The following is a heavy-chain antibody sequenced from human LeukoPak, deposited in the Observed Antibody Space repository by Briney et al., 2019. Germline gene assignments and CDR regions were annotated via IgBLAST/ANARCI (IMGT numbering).Heavy chain of an antibody. D-gene: IGHD6-13*01. CDR1: GFTFDDYA. CDR3: AKAPLGYSSSWFDY. Sequence: GRSLRLSCAASGFTFDDYAMHWVRQAPGKGLEWVSGISWNSGSIGYADSVKGRFTISRDNAKNSLYLQMNSLRAEDTALYYCAKAPLGYSSSWFDYWGQGTLVTVSS. V-gene: IGHV3-9*01. CDR2: ISWNSGSI. J-gene: IGHJ4*02.